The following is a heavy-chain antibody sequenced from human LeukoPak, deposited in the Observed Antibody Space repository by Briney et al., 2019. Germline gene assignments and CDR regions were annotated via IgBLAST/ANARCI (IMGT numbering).Heavy chain of an antibody. D-gene: IGHD3-10*01. CDR1: GFTVSSNY. V-gene: IGHV3-53*01. CDR3: ARDRRSGSFTRYFDY. Sequence: PGGSLRLSGAASGFTVSSNYMSWVRQAPGKGLEWVSVIYSGGSTYYADSVKGRFTISRDNSKNTLYLQMNCLRAEDTAVYYCARDRRSGSFTRYFDYWGQGTLVTVSS. J-gene: IGHJ4*02. CDR2: IYSGGST.